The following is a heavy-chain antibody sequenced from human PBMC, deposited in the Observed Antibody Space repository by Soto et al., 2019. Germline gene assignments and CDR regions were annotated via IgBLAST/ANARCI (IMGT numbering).Heavy chain of an antibody. V-gene: IGHV1-69*13. CDR2: IIPILGTA. Sequence: ASVKVSCKASGGTFSSYAISWVRQAPGQGLEWMGGIIPILGTANYAQKFQGRVTITADESTSTAYMELSSLRSEDTAVYYCAREVGATLNWFDPWGQGTLVTVSS. CDR1: GGTFSSYA. CDR3: AREVGATLNWFDP. D-gene: IGHD1-26*01. J-gene: IGHJ5*02.